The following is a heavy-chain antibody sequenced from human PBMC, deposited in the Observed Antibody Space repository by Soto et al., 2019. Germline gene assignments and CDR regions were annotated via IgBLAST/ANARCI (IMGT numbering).Heavy chain of an antibody. Sequence: SETLSLTCTVSGGSLSSYYCSWIRQPPGKGLEWIGYIYYSGSTNYNPSLKSRVTISVDTSKNQFSLKLSSVTAADTAVYYCARDSSHHLETGYYYYDGMDVWGQGTTVTVSS. CDR2: IYYSGST. CDR3: ARDSSHHLETGYYYYDGMDV. D-gene: IGHD3-10*01. J-gene: IGHJ6*02. V-gene: IGHV4-59*01. CDR1: GGSLSSYY.